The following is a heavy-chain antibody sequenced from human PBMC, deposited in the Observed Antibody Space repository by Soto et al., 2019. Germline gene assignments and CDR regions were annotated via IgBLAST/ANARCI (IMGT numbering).Heavy chain of an antibody. V-gene: IGHV1-18*01. CDR1: GYTFTSYG. CDR2: ISGYNGNT. J-gene: IGHJ4*02. D-gene: IGHD2-15*01. CDR3: ASATGGGSYYWGSYFDY. Sequence: QVQLVQSGAEVKKPGASVKVSCKASGYTFTSYGISWVRQAPGQGLEWMGWISGYNGNTNYAQKLQGRVTMTTDTPPPTAYMDLSSLTSDATAVSYFASATGGGSYYWGSYFDYWGQGTLVTVSS.